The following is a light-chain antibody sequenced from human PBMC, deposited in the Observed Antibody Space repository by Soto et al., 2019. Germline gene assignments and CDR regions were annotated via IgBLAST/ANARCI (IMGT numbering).Light chain of an antibody. CDR3: CSYTSSSIRV. J-gene: IGLJ3*02. V-gene: IGLV2-14*01. CDR2: EVR. Sequence: QSALTQPASVSGSPGQSITISCTGTSSDVGGYNHVSWYQQHPGKAPKLIIYEVRNRPSGVSNRFSGSKSGNTASLTISGLQADDEADYYCCSYTSSSIRVFGGGTKLTVL. CDR1: SSDVGGYNH.